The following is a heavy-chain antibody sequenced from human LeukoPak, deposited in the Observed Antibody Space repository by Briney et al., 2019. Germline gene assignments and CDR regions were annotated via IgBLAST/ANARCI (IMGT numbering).Heavy chain of an antibody. J-gene: IGHJ5*02. V-gene: IGHV4-34*01. D-gene: IGHD5-12*01. Sequence: PSETLSLTCAVYGVSFSGDYWSWIRQPPGKGLKRIGEINHSGSTNYNPSLKSRVTISVDTSNNQFSLKLSSVPAADTAVYYCARRIVATIGRFGPWGQGTLVTVSS. CDR2: INHSGST. CDR1: GVSFSGDY. CDR3: ARRIVATIGRFGP.